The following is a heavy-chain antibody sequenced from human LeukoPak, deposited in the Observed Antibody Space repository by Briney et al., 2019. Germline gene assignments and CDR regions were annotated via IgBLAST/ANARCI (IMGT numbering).Heavy chain of an antibody. Sequence: GGSLRLSCAASGFIFTGYFMSWVRQAPGKGLEWVASIKHDGSEKYYVDSVRGRFTISRDNAKNSLYLQMNSLRAEDTDIYYCTRVGYIDEGIDYWGQGTLVTVSS. CDR1: GFIFTGYF. J-gene: IGHJ4*02. CDR3: TRVGYIDEGIDY. V-gene: IGHV3-7*04. D-gene: IGHD5-24*01. CDR2: IKHDGSEK.